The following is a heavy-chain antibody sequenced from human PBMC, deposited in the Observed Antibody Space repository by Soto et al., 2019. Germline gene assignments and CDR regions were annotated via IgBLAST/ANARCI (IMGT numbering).Heavy chain of an antibody. CDR2: IIPIFGTA. V-gene: IGHV1-69*13. J-gene: IGHJ6*04. CDR1: GGTFSSYA. Sequence: ASVKVSCKASGGTFSSYAISWVRQAPGQGLEWMGGIIPIFGTANYAQKFQGRVTITADESTSTAYMELSSLRSDDTAVYYCARVGTQGYCSGGSCYSDYYYGMDVWGEGTTVTVAS. D-gene: IGHD2-15*01. CDR3: ARVGTQGYCSGGSCYSDYYYGMDV.